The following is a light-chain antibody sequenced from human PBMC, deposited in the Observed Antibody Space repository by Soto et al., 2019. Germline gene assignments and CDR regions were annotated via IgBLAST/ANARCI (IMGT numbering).Light chain of an antibody. CDR3: QQRSNWRFT. CDR2: DAS. J-gene: IGKJ3*01. V-gene: IGKV3-11*01. CDR1: QIVSSY. Sequence: EIVLTQSPATLSLSPGERATLSCRVSQIVSSYLAWYQQKPGQAPRLLIYDASNRATGIPARFSGSGSGTDFTLPISRREPEDFAVYYCQQRSNWRFTFGPGTKVDI.